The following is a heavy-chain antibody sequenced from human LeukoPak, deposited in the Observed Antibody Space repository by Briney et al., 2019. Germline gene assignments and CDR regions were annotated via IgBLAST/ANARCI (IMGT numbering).Heavy chain of an antibody. CDR2: INSDGSST. Sequence: GGSLRLSCAASGFTFSSYAMSWVRQAPGKGLVWVSRINSDGSSTSYADSVKGRFTISRDNAKNTLYPQMNSLRAEDTAVYYCARVVEMANDYWGQGTLVTVSS. J-gene: IGHJ4*02. V-gene: IGHV3-74*01. D-gene: IGHD5-24*01. CDR3: ARVVEMANDY. CDR1: GFTFSSYA.